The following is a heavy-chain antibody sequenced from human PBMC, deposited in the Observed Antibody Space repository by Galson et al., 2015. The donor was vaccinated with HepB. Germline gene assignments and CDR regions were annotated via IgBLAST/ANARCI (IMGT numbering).Heavy chain of an antibody. CDR1: GDSVSSNSAA. Sequence: CAISGDSVSSNSAAWNWIRQSPSSGLEWLGRTYYRSKWYNDYAVSVKSRITINPDTSKNQFSLQLNSVTPEDTAVYYCARSHSSSWYGRDYYYYGMDVWGQGTTVTVSS. V-gene: IGHV6-1*01. CDR2: TYYRSKWYN. D-gene: IGHD6-13*01. J-gene: IGHJ6*02. CDR3: ARSHSSSWYGRDYYYYGMDV.